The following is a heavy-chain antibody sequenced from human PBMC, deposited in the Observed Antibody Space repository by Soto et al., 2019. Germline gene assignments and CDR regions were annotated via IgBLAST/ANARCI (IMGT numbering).Heavy chain of an antibody. D-gene: IGHD2-15*01. CDR2: MNPNSGNT. V-gene: IGHV1-8*01. Sequence: ASVKVSCKASGYTFTSYYINWVRQATGQGLEWMGWMNPNSGNTGYAQKFQGRVTMTRNTSISTAYMELSSLRSEDTAVYYCARGRYCSGGSCYDYWGQGTLVTVSS. CDR3: ARGRYCSGGSCYDY. J-gene: IGHJ4*02. CDR1: GYTFTSYY.